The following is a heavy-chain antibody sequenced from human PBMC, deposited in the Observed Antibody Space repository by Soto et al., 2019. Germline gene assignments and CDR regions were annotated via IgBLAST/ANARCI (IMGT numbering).Heavy chain of an antibody. Sequence: QVQLVQSGAEVKKPGASVKVSCTGSGYTFRSYDIHWARQATGQGLEWMGWVNPNTGNTGYAQKFQGRVTMTRDMSKSSAYMEVNSLTSEDTAIYYCARAYGAGSFDFWGQGTLVSVSS. CDR3: ARAYGAGSFDF. CDR1: GYTFRSYD. J-gene: IGHJ5*01. V-gene: IGHV1-8*01. D-gene: IGHD3-10*01. CDR2: VNPNTGNT.